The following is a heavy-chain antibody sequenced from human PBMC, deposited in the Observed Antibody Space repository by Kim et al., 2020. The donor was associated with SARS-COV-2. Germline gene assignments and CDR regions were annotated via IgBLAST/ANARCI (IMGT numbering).Heavy chain of an antibody. CDR3: ARALRTSSHY. V-gene: IGHV3-11*01. J-gene: IGHJ4*02. D-gene: IGHD2-2*01. CDR1: GFTLSDYY. CDR2: ISASGSTI. Sequence: GWSLRLSCAASGFTLSDYYMNWIRQAPGKGLELVSYISASGSTIYYADSMKGRFTISRDNAKNSLYLQMNSLRAEDTAVYYCARALRTSSHYWGQGTLVTVSS.